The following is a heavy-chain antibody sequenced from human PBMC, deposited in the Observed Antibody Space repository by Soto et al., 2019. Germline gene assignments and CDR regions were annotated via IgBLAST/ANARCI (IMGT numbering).Heavy chain of an antibody. CDR2: ISNSGGST. J-gene: IGHJ4*02. V-gene: IGHV3-23*01. CDR3: AKRIAASGSGWDY. Sequence: GGSLRLSCAASGFTFSSYAMSWVRQAPGKGLEWVSAISNSGGSTYYTDSVRGRFTVSRDNSKNTLYLQMNSLRAEDTAVYYCAKRIAASGSGWDYWGQGTLVTISS. CDR1: GFTFSSYA. D-gene: IGHD6-13*01.